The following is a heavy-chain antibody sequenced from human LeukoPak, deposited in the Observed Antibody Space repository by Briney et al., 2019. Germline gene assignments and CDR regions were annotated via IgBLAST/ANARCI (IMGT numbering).Heavy chain of an antibody. CDR3: AKESKLDPAMVLDV. V-gene: IGHV3-23*01. CDR2: SDSGGST. CDR1: GFTFCGYA. D-gene: IGHD5-18*01. Sequence: GGSLGLSCAASGFTFCGYAMNWVRQAPGKGLEWVSASDSGGSTYYADSVKGRFTISRDNSKNTLYLQMNSLRVEDTAVYYCAKESKLDPAMVLDVWGKGTTVTVSS. J-gene: IGHJ6*04.